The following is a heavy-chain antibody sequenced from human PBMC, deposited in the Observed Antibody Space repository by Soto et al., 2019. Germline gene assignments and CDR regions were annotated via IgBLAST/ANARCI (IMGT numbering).Heavy chain of an antibody. V-gene: IGHV3-53*01. J-gene: IGHJ4*02. CDR1: GFTVSSNY. D-gene: IGHD4-17*01. CDR3: ASTAELVTTSDY. Sequence: GGSLRLSCAASGFTVSSNYMSWVRQAPGKGLEWVSVIYSGGSTYYADSVKGRFTISRDNSKNTLYLQMNSLRAEDTAVYYCASTAELVTTSDYWGQGTLVTVSS. CDR2: IYSGGST.